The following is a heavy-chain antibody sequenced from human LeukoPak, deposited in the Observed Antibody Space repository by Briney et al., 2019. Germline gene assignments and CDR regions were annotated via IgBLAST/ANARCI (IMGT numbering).Heavy chain of an antibody. V-gene: IGHV3-33*01. J-gene: IGHJ6*02. CDR1: GFTFSSYG. CDR2: IWYDGSNK. D-gene: IGHD3-10*01. CDR3: ARRWRFTMVRGANRYYYYGMDV. Sequence: GESLRLSCAASGFTFSSYGMLWVRQAPGKGLEWVAVIWYDGSNKYYADSVKGRFTISRDNSKNTLYLQMNSLRAEDTAVYYCARRWRFTMVRGANRYYYYGMDVWGQGTTVTVSS.